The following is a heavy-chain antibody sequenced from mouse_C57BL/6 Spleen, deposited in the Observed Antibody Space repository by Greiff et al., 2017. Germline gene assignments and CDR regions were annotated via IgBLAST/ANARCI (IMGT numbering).Heavy chain of an antibody. V-gene: IGHV1-75*01. J-gene: IGHJ2*01. CDR1: GYTFTDYY. CDR2: IFPGSGST. Sequence: VQLQQSGPELVKPGASVKISCKASGYTFTDYYINWVKQRPGQGLEWIGWIFPGSGSTYYNEKFKGKATLTVDKSSSTAYMLLSSLTSEDSAVYFCARSYYGSSPYYFDYWGQGTTLTVSS. D-gene: IGHD1-1*01. CDR3: ARSYYGSSPYYFDY.